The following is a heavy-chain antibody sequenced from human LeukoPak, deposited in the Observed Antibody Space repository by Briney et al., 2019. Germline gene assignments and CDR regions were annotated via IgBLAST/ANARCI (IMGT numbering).Heavy chain of an antibody. J-gene: IGHJ3*02. CDR1: GGSISSYY. V-gene: IGHV4-4*07. CDR2: IYMSGST. Sequence: SETLSLTCTVSGGSISSYYWSWTRQPAGKGLEWIGRIYMSGSTNYNSSLKSRVNMSVDTSKNQFSLNLSSVTAADTAVYYCAREAGSSWSRGLDIWGQGTVVTVSS. CDR3: AREAGSSWSRGLDI. D-gene: IGHD6-13*01.